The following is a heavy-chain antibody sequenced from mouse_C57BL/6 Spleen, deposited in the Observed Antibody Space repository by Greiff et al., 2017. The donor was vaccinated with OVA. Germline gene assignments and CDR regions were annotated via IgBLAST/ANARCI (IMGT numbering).Heavy chain of an antibody. Sequence: VQLQQSGPELVKPGASVKISCKASGYAFSSSWMNWVKQRPGKGLEWIGRIYPGDGDTNYNGKFKGKATLTADKSASTAYMQLSSLTSEDSAVYFCAREGLFTTVLDAMDYWGQGTSVTVSS. D-gene: IGHD1-1*01. CDR2: IYPGDGDT. CDR3: AREGLFTTVLDAMDY. V-gene: IGHV1-82*01. CDR1: GYAFSSSW. J-gene: IGHJ4*01.